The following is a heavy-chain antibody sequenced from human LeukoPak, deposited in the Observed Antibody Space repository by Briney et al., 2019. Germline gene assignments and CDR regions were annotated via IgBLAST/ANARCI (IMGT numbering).Heavy chain of an antibody. V-gene: IGHV3-7*01. CDR1: GFTFSSYW. Sequence: GGSLRLSCAASGFTFSSYWMSWVRQAPGKGLEWVANIKQDGSEKYYVDSVKGRFTISRDNAKNSLYLQMNSLRAEDTAVYYCARARTREGVVFDYWGQGTLVTVSS. CDR2: IKQDGSEK. D-gene: IGHD2-15*01. CDR3: ARARTREGVVFDY. J-gene: IGHJ4*02.